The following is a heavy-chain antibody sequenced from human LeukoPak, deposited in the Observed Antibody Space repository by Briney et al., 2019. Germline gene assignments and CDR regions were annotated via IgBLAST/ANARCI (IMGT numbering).Heavy chain of an antibody. V-gene: IGHV4-59*08. CDR2: IYYSGST. CDR3: ARHDSGSGYYSGY. Sequence: SETLSLTCTASGGSISSYYWSWIRQPPGKGLEWIGYIYYSGSTNYNPSLKSRVTISVDTSKNQFSLKLSSVTAADTAVYYCARHDSGSGYYSGYWGQGTLVTVSS. CDR1: GGSISSYY. D-gene: IGHD3-22*01. J-gene: IGHJ4*02.